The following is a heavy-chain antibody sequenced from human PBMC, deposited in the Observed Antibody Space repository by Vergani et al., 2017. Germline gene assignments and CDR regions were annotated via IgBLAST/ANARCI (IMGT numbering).Heavy chain of an antibody. CDR1: GFTFDDYA. J-gene: IGHJ4*02. CDR3: ARDSPYYDFWSGYYPCECFDY. V-gene: IGHV3-21*01. CDR2: ISSSSSYI. D-gene: IGHD3-3*01. Sequence: EVQLLESGGGLVQPGGSLRLSCAASGFTFDDYAMHWVRQAPGKGLEWVSSISSSSSYIYYADSVKGRFTISRDNAKNSLYLQMNSLRAEDTAVYYCARDSPYYDFWSGYYPCECFDYWGQGTLVTVSS.